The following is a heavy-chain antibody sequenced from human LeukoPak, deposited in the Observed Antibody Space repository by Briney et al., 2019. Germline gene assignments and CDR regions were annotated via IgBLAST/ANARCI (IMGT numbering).Heavy chain of an antibody. V-gene: IGHV4-34*01. CDR3: ARRPRLVRPYYYYMDV. CDR1: GGSFSGYY. CDR2: INHSGST. J-gene: IGHJ6*03. D-gene: IGHD3-10*01. Sequence: SETLSLTCAVYGGSFSGYYWSWIRQPPGKGLEWVGEINHSGSTNYSPSLKSRVTISVDTSKNQFSLKLSSVTAADTAVYYCARRPRLVRPYYYYMDVWGKGTTVTISS.